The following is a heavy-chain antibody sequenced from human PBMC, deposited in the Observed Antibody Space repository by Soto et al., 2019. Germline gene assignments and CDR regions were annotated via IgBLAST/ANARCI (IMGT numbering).Heavy chain of an antibody. V-gene: IGHV4-30-2*01. J-gene: IGHJ5*02. CDR1: GGSISSGGYS. Sequence: SETLSLTCAVSGGSISSGGYSWSWIRQPPGKGLEWIGYIYHSGNTYYNPSLKSRVSISVDRSKNQFSLKLSSVTAADTAVYQWARSLSPWGREPLVPVPS. CDR3: ARSLSP. CDR2: IYHSGNT.